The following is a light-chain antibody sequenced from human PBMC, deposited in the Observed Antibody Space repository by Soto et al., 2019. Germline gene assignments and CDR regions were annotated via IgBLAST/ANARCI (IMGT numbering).Light chain of an antibody. CDR1: QSISSW. CDR3: KQYNSYPWT. Sequence: DIQMTQSPSTLSASVGDRVTITCRASQSISSWLAWYQQKPAKADKLLIVDASSWESGVQSRFSGSGSGTEFTLTITSLQPDDFATYYCKQYNSYPWTFGQGTKVDI. J-gene: IGKJ1*01. V-gene: IGKV1-5*01. CDR2: DAS.